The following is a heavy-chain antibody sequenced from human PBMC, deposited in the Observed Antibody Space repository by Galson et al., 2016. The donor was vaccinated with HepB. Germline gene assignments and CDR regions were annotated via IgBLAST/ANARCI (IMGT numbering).Heavy chain of an antibody. CDR2: IYPGDSEI. J-gene: IGHJ6*02. D-gene: IGHD3-3*01. V-gene: IGHV5-51*01. CDR1: GYNFPYYW. Sequence: QSGAEVKKAGESLKISCKASGYNFPYYWIGWVRQKPGKGLEWMGIIYPGDSEIRYSPSLQGQVTMSVDKSISTAFLQWSSLKASDTAMYYCARQYNFWSGYSESYFGMDVWGQGTTVTVSS. CDR3: ARQYNFWSGYSESYFGMDV.